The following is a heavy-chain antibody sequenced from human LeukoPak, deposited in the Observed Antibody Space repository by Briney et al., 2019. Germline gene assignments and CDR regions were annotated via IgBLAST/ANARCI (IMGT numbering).Heavy chain of an antibody. Sequence: EASVKVSCKASGGTFSSYTISWVRQAPGQGLEWMGRIIPILGIANYAQKFQGRVTITADKSTSTAYMELSSLRSEDTAVYYRARETEWLVETYYYYGMDVWGQGTTVTVSS. J-gene: IGHJ6*02. CDR3: ARETEWLVETYYYYGMDV. CDR2: IIPILGIA. V-gene: IGHV1-69*04. D-gene: IGHD6-19*01. CDR1: GGTFSSYT.